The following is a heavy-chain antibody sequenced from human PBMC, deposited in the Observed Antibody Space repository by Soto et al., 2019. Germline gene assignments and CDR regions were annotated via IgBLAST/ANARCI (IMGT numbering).Heavy chain of an antibody. V-gene: IGHV3-13*01. CDR1: GFTFSSYD. J-gene: IGHJ2*01. D-gene: IGHD6-19*01. CDR3: ARGVAVAGPYWYFDL. Sequence: ESGGGLVPPGGSLRLSCAASGFTFSSYDMHWVRQATGKGLEWVSAIGTAGDTYYPGSVKGRFTISRENAKNSLYLQMNSLRAGDTAVYYCARGVAVAGPYWYFDLWGRGTLVTVSS. CDR2: IGTAGDT.